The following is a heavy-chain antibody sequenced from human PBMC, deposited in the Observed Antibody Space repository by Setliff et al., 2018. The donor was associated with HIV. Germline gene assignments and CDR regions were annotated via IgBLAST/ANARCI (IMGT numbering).Heavy chain of an antibody. D-gene: IGHD6-19*01. J-gene: IGHJ6*03. CDR1: GGSFSGYY. V-gene: IGHV4-59*10. CDR3: ARHVILLEWLSYFYMDV. CDR2: IYTSGST. Sequence: SETLSLTCAVYGGSFSGYYWSWIRQPAGKGLEWIGRIYTSGSTKYNASLKSRVTISLDTSKRQLSLRLTSVTAADTAVYYCARHVILLEWLSYFYMDVWGKGATVTVSS.